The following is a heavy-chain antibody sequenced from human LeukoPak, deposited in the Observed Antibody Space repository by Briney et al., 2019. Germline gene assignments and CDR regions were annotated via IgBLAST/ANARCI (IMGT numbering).Heavy chain of an antibody. CDR1: GFTFSSYA. Sequence: GGSLRLSCAASGFTFSSYAMSWVRQAPGKGLEWVSAFSGSGGSTYYADSVKGRFTISRDNSKNTLYLRMNSLRAEDTAVYYCAKGTFWSGYYADYFDYWGQGTLVTVSS. V-gene: IGHV3-23*01. D-gene: IGHD3-3*01. CDR2: FSGSGGST. CDR3: AKGTFWSGYYADYFDY. J-gene: IGHJ4*02.